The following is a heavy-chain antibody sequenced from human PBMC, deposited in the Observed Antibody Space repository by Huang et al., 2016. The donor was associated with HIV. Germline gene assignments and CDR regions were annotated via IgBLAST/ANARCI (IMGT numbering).Heavy chain of an antibody. Sequence: QVTLRESGPALVKPTQTLPLTCTFSGFSLSVSGMSVSWIRQPPGKALEWLARIDWDDDKHYRPSLKNRRTVAKDTSKNQVGLKMTNLDPVDTATYYCARRRVVRGVLPFYYMDVWGKGTTVTVSS. J-gene: IGHJ6*03. V-gene: IGHV2-70*15. CDR1: GFSLSVSGMS. CDR3: ARRRVVRGVLPFYYMDV. D-gene: IGHD3-10*01. CDR2: IDWDDDK.